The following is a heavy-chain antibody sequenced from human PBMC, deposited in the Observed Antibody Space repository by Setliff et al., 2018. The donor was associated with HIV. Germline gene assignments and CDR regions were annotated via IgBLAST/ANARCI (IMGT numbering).Heavy chain of an antibody. Sequence: NPSETLSLTCAVSGVSISAYFWSWIRQSPEKGLEWIGYIDNSGNTNYSPSLKSRITISRDTSKNQFSLKLNSVTAADAAVYYCARDLSGWYRIRGMNWFDPWGQGTLVTVSS. CDR2: IDNSGNT. V-gene: IGHV4-59*01. D-gene: IGHD6-19*01. J-gene: IGHJ5*02. CDR3: ARDLSGWYRIRGMNWFDP. CDR1: GVSISAYF.